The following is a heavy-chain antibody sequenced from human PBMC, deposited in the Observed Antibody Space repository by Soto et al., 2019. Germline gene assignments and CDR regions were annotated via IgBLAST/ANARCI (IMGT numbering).Heavy chain of an antibody. J-gene: IGHJ5*02. D-gene: IGHD3-3*01. Sequence: SETLSLTCTVSGDSISTSYWSWIRQPPLKGLECIGYISSSGITNYNPSLKSRVTISVDTSKNQFSLKLRSVTAADTAVYFCARLSPTYDFWGGRNWFGPWGQGTLVTVSS. CDR1: GDSISTSY. CDR3: ARLSPTYDFWGGRNWFGP. CDR2: ISSSGIT. V-gene: IGHV4-59*01.